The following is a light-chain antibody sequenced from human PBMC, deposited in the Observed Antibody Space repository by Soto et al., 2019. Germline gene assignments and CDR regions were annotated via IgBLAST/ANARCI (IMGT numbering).Light chain of an antibody. CDR1: SSDVGGYSY. CDR2: EVS. CDR3: SSYTSSSTYA. J-gene: IGLJ1*01. Sequence: LTQPASVSGSPGQSITISCTGTSSDVGGYSYVSWYQQHPGKAPKLMIYEVSNRPSGVSNRFSGSKSGNTASLTISGLQAEDEADYYCSSYTSSSTYAFGTGTKVTVL. V-gene: IGLV2-14*01.